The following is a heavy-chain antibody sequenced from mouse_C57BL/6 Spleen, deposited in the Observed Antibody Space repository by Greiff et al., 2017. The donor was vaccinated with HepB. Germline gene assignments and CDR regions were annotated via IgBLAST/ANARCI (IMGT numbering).Heavy chain of an antibody. V-gene: IGHV3-6*01. D-gene: IGHD2-4*01. J-gene: IGHJ2*01. CDR2: ISYDGSN. CDR3: ARGRYDYDRGGFDY. Sequence: EVQLQQSGPGLVKPSQSLSLTCSVTGYSITSGYYWNWIRQFPGNKLEWMGYISYDGSNNYNPSLKNRISITRDTSKNQFFLKLNSVTTEDTATYYGARGRYDYDRGGFDYWGQGTTLTVAS. CDR1: GYSITSGYY.